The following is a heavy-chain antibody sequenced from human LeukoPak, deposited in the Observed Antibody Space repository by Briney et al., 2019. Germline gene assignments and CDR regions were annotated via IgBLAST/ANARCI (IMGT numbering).Heavy chain of an antibody. CDR2: ISSSSNTI. CDR1: GFTFSSYS. D-gene: IGHD2-15*01. Sequence: GGSLRLSCAASGFTFSSYSMNWVRQAPGKGLEWVSYISSSSNTIYYADSVKGRFTISRDNAKNSLYLQMNSLRVEDTAVYSCARVGYADDSLDYWGQGTLVAVSS. J-gene: IGHJ4*02. V-gene: IGHV3-48*01. CDR3: ARVGYADDSLDY.